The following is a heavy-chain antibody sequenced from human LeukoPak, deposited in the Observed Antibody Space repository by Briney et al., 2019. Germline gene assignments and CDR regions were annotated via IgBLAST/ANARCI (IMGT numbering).Heavy chain of an antibody. CDR3: AMTDRYAGRPFDY. CDR1: GYILTEGA. Sequence: GASVKVSCKVSGYILTEGAINWVRQAPGKGLEWIGGFDPEYDEDGETLFAQKVQGRVTMTEDASTDTAYMVLSSLRSEDTAVYYCAMTDRYAGRPFDYWGQGTLVTVSS. CDR2: FDPEYDEDGET. D-gene: IGHD5-12*01. J-gene: IGHJ4*02. V-gene: IGHV1-24*01.